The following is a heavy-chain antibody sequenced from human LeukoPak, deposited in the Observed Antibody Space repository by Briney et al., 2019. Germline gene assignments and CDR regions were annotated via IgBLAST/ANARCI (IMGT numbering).Heavy chain of an antibody. CDR2: INHSGST. V-gene: IGHV4-34*01. J-gene: IGHJ6*02. Sequence: PSETLSLTCAVYGGSFSGYYWSWIRQPPGKGLEWIGEINHSGSTNYNPSLKSRVTISLDTSKNQFSLKLTSVSAADTAVYYCARRRITFGAECYAMDVWGQGTTVTVSS. CDR1: GGSFSGYY. D-gene: IGHD3-16*01. CDR3: ARRRITFGAECYAMDV.